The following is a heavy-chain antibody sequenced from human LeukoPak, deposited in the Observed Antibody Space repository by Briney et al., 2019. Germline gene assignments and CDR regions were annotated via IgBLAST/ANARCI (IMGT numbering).Heavy chain of an antibody. V-gene: IGHV3-48*02. CDR2: ISGGGSTI. CDR1: GFIFSIFD. CDR3: ARKLVGAAGAAFDI. D-gene: IGHD1-26*01. J-gene: IGHJ3*02. Sequence: GSLRLSCAASGFIFSIFDMNWVRQAPGKGLEWVSFISGGGSTIYYADSVKCRFTISRDNAKNSLYLQINSLRDDDTAVYYCARKLVGAAGAAFDIWGQGTMVTVSS.